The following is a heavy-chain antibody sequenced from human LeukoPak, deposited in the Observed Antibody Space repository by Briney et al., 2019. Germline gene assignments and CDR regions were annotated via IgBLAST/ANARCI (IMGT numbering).Heavy chain of an antibody. J-gene: IGHJ6*02. CDR3: ARGTVTDYYYYYGMDV. CDR2: IIPIFGTA. V-gene: IGHV1-69*13. Sequence: SVKVSCTASGGTFSSYAISWVRQAPGQGLEWMGGIIPIFGTANYAQKFQGRVTITADESTSTAYMELSSLRSEDTAVYYGARGTVTDYYYYYGMDVWGQGTTVTVSS. D-gene: IGHD4-17*01. CDR1: GGTFSSYA.